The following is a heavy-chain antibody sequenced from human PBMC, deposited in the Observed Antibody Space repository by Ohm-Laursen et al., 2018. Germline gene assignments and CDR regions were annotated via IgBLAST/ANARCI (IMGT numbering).Heavy chain of an antibody. CDR1: GGSFSGYY. D-gene: IGHD3-22*01. J-gene: IGHJ5*02. Sequence: SDTLSLTCAVYGGSFSGYYWSWIRQPPGKGLEWIGEINHSGSTNYNPSLKSLVTISVDTSKNQFSRKLSSVTAADTAVYYCARGSRGYYHWGQGTLVTVSS. CDR3: ARGSRGYYH. V-gene: IGHV4-34*01. CDR2: INHSGST.